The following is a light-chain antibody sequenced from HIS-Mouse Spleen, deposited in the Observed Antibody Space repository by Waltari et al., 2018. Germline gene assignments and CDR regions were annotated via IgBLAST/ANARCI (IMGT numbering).Light chain of an antibody. CDR1: SSDVAGYNY. V-gene: IGLV2-8*01. CDR2: EVS. Sequence: QSALTQPPSASGSPGQSVTIPCTGTSSDVAGYNYVPWYQQHPGKAPKLMIYEVSKRPSGVPDRFSGSKSGNTASLTVSGLQAEDEADYYCSSYAGSNNYVFGTGTKVTVL. J-gene: IGLJ1*01. CDR3: SSYAGSNNYV.